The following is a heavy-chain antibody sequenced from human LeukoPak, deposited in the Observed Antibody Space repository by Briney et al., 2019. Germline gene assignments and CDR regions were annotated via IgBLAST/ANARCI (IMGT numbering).Heavy chain of an antibody. Sequence: ASVKVSCKASGGTFSSYAISWVRQAPGQGLEWMGGIIPIFGTANYAQKFQGRVTITADKSTSTAYMELSSLRSEDTAVYYCARVLAGIAVAGTGGWNWFDPWGQGTLVTVSS. CDR2: IIPIFGTA. CDR1: GGTFSSYA. J-gene: IGHJ5*02. D-gene: IGHD6-19*01. CDR3: ARVLAGIAVAGTGGWNWFDP. V-gene: IGHV1-69*06.